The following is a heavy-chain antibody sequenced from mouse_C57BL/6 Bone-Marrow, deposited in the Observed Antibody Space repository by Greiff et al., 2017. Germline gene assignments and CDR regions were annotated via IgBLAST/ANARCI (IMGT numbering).Heavy chain of an antibody. D-gene: IGHD2-2*01. J-gene: IGHJ4*01. CDR3: ARDALYYGYPYAMDY. CDR2: SRNKANDYTT. V-gene: IGHV7-1*01. CDR1: GFTFSDFY. Sequence: DVHLVESGGGLVQSGRSLRLSCATSGFTFSDFYMEWVRQAPGKGLEWIAASRNKANDYTTEYSASVKGRFIVSRDTSQSILYLQMNALRAEDTAIYYCARDALYYGYPYAMDYWGQGTSVTVSS.